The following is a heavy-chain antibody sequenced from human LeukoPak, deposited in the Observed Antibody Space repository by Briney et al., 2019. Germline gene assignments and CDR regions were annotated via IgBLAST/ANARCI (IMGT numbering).Heavy chain of an antibody. Sequence: PSETLSLTCTVSGGSISSYYWSWIRQPAGKGLEWIGRIYTRGSTNYNPSLKSRVTMSVDTSKNQFSLKLSSVTAADTAVYYWAGEGHYYDSSGYYYGGGDYWGQGTLVTVSS. J-gene: IGHJ4*02. CDR1: GGSISSYY. D-gene: IGHD3-22*01. CDR2: IYTRGST. V-gene: IGHV4-4*07. CDR3: AGEGHYYDSSGYYYGGGDY.